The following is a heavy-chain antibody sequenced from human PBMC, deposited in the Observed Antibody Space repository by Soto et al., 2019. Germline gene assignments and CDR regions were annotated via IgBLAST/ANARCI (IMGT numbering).Heavy chain of an antibody. Sequence: SETLSLTCTVSGGSISSGGYYWSWIRQHPGKGLEWIGYIYYSGSTYYNPSLKSRVTISVDTSKNQFSLKLSSVTAADTAVYYCARARGYRTNWFDPWGQGTLVTVSS. CDR1: GGSISSGGYY. J-gene: IGHJ5*02. CDR2: IYYSGST. D-gene: IGHD5-18*01. V-gene: IGHV4-31*03. CDR3: ARARGYRTNWFDP.